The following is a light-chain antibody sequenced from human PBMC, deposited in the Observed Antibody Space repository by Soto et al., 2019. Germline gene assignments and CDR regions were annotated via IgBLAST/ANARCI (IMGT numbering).Light chain of an antibody. CDR1: ALPKQY. V-gene: IGLV3-25*03. J-gene: IGLJ2*01. CDR2: KDS. CDR3: PSADSSGTYGV. Sequence: SYELTQPPSVSVSPGQTARITCSGDALPKQYAYWYQQKPGQAPVLVIYKDSERPSGIPERFSGTSSGTTVTLTISGVQAEDEADYYCPSADSSGTYGVFGGGTKDTVL.